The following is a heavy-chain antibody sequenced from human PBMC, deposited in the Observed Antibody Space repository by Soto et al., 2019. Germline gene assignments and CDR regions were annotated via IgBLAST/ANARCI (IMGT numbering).Heavy chain of an antibody. D-gene: IGHD2-8*02. CDR1: GFTVSSNY. J-gene: IGHJ4*02. V-gene: IGHV3-53*01. CDR3: ASGLVLLGPLRY. CDR2: IYSGGST. Sequence: EVQLVESGGGLIQPGGSLRLSCAASGFTVSSNYMTWVRQAPGKGLEWVSVIYSGGSTYYADSVKGRFTISSDNSKNTLYRQMNSLRAEDTAVYYCASGLVLLGPLRYWGQGTLVTVSS.